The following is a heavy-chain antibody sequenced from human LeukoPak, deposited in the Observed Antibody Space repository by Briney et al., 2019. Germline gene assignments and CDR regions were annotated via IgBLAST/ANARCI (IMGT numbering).Heavy chain of an antibody. Sequence: PGGSERLLCTLSGLPFSSYAVSWVRQARGEGLEWVSGISGSGGGTDYAACVKGRFTISRENSKHTLYLQMNTLRAEHRGVYYCAKDCRDPPLRVSYGIVWYYFGYWARGPVLPVSS. CDR3: AKDCRDPPLRVSYGIVWYYFGY. J-gene: IGHJ4*02. CDR2: ISGSGGGT. D-gene: IGHD6-19*01. CDR1: GLPFSSYA. V-gene: IGHV3-23*01.